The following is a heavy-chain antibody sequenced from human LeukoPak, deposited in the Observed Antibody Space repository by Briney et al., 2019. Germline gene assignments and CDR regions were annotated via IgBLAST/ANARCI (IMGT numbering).Heavy chain of an antibody. CDR3: ARARGGSGSSYFAY. V-gene: IGHV3-21*01. Sequence: GGSLRLSCAASGFTFSSYSMNWVRQAPGKGLEWVSSISSSSSYIYYADSVKGRFTISRDNAKNSLYLQMNSLRAEDTAVYYCARARGGSGSSYFAYWARGPRVTVPS. CDR2: ISSSSSYI. D-gene: IGHD3-10*01. CDR1: GFTFSSYS. J-gene: IGHJ4*02.